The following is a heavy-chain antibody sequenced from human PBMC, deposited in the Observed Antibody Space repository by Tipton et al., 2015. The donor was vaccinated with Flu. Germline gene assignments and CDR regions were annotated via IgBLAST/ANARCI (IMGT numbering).Heavy chain of an antibody. V-gene: IGHV4-34*01. D-gene: IGHD1-26*01. CDR1: GGSFSGYY. Sequence: TLSLTCAVYGGSFSGYYWSWIRQSPGKGLEWIGEINHSGSTNYNPSLKSRVTISIDTSKNQFSLKLSSVTAADTAVYYCARDSFRGSYARRYFDYWGQGTPVTVSS. J-gene: IGHJ4*02. CDR3: ARDSFRGSYARRYFDY. CDR2: INHSGST.